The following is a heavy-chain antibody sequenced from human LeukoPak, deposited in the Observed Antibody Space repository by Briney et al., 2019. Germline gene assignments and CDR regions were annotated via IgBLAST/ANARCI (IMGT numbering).Heavy chain of an antibody. Sequence: GGSLRLSSAASGFTFDDYAMHWVRQAPGKGLEWVSGISWNSGSIGYADSVKGRFTISRDNAKNSLYLQMNSLRAEDTALYYCAKADKVGATRFDYWGQGTLVTVSS. J-gene: IGHJ4*02. D-gene: IGHD1-26*01. CDR2: ISWNSGSI. CDR3: AKADKVGATRFDY. CDR1: GFTFDDYA. V-gene: IGHV3-9*01.